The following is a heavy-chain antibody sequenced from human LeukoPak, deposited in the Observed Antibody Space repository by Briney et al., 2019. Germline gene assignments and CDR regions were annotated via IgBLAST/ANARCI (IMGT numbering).Heavy chain of an antibody. J-gene: IGHJ6*03. V-gene: IGHV3-7*01. CDR3: AREGKVYGSGSYYMDV. Sequence: GGSLRLSCAASGFTFSSYAMSWVRQAPGKGLEWVANIKQDGSEKYYVDSVKGRFTISRDNAKNSLYLQMNSLRAEDTAVYYCAREGKVYGSGSYYMDVWGKGTTVTVSS. D-gene: IGHD3-10*01. CDR2: IKQDGSEK. CDR1: GFTFSSYA.